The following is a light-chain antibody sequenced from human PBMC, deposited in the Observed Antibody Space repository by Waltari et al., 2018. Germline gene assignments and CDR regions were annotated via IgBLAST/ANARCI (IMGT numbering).Light chain of an antibody. J-gene: IGLJ2*01. Sequence: QSALTQPASVSGSPGQSITISCTGTSSDVGGYHFVPRYPQHPGKAPKVMIYDVSDRPSGVSNRFSGSESGNTASLTISGLQAEDEADYYCSSYTSINTLDVVFGGGTRLTVL. V-gene: IGLV2-14*03. CDR3: SSYTSINTLDVV. CDR2: DVS. CDR1: SSDVGGYHF.